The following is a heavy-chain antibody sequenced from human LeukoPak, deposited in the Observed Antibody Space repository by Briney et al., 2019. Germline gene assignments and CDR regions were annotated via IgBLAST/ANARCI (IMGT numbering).Heavy chain of an antibody. V-gene: IGHV3-53*01. CDR2: IYSGGST. Sequence: GGSLRLSCVVSGFTVSSNYMSWVRQAPGKGLEWVSVIYSGGSTYYADSVKGRFTISRDNSKNTLYLQMNSLRAEDTAVYYCAARITMIVVNDYWGQGTLVTVSS. J-gene: IGHJ4*02. D-gene: IGHD3-22*01. CDR1: GFTVSSNY. CDR3: AARITMIVVNDY.